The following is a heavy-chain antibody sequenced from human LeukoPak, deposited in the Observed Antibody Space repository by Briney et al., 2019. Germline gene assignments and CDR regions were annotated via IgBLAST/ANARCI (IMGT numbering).Heavy chain of an antibody. D-gene: IGHD2-8*01. Sequence: GRSLRLSCAASGFTFSSDGMHWVRQAPGKGLEWVAVISYDGSNKYYADSVKGRFTISRDNSKNTLYLQMNSLRAEDTAVYYCAREDMLAPLDYWGQGTLVTVSS. CDR2: ISYDGSNK. V-gene: IGHV3-30*03. CDR3: AREDMLAPLDY. J-gene: IGHJ4*02. CDR1: GFTFSSDG.